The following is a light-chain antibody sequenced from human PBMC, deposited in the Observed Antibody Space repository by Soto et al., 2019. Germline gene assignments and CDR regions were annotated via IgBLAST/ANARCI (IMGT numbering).Light chain of an antibody. CDR1: QSISSW. J-gene: IGKJ1*01. CDR2: KAS. V-gene: IGKV1-5*03. Sequence: DIPMTQSPSTLSASVGDRVTITCRASQSISSWLAWYQQKPGKAPKLLIYKASSLESGVPSRFSGGGSGTEITVTISRLQTDDFATYSCQQYNSYSKTFGQGTKVESK. CDR3: QQYNSYSKT.